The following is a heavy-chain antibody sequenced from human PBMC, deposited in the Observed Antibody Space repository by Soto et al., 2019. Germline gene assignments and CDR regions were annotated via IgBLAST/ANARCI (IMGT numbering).Heavy chain of an antibody. CDR2: MSDDGSKK. Sequence: QVQLVEPGGGVVQPGRSLRLSCAASGFSFSKYGMHWVRQAPGKGLEWVAEMSDDGSKKYYGDSVKGRFTISRDNSKNTLYLLMDSLTPEDTAMYYCAKELRETGGYYFDCWGQGTLVTVSS. CDR1: GFSFSKYG. D-gene: IGHD3-16*01. CDR3: AKELRETGGYYFDC. V-gene: IGHV3-30*18. J-gene: IGHJ4*02.